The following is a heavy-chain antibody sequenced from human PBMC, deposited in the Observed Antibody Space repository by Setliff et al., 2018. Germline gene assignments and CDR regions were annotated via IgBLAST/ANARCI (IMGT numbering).Heavy chain of an antibody. CDR3: VREGVDRRSSTDYRYYVDG. V-gene: IGHV1-69*05. CDR1: GATFISYG. J-gene: IGHJ6*03. Sequence: ASVKVSCKTSGATFISYGISWVRQAPGQGLEWMGGTIPMFGTTEYAQKFHGRLTIITDESTNTAFMQLSSLRSDDTAVYYCVREGVDRRSSTDYRYYVDGWGKGTTVTVSS. CDR2: TIPMFGTT. D-gene: IGHD6-6*01.